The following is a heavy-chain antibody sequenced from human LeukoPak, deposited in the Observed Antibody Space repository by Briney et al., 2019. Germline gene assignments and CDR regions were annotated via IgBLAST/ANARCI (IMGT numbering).Heavy chain of an antibody. Sequence: ASVKVSCKASGYTFTSYGITWVRQAPGQGLECMGWISAYNGNTNYAQKFQGRVTMTTDTSTSTAYMELWSLRSDDTAVYYCASDIVAGGHWGQGTLVTVSS. CDR1: GYTFTSYG. J-gene: IGHJ4*02. D-gene: IGHD5-12*01. V-gene: IGHV1-18*01. CDR2: ISAYNGNT. CDR3: ASDIVAGGH.